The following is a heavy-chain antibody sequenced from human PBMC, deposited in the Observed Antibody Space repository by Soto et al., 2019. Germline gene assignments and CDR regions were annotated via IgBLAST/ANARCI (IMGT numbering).Heavy chain of an antibody. CDR3: AREQYYDFWSGYTYYYYYYMDV. Sequence: GGSLRLSCAASGFTFSSYGMHWVRQAPGKGLEWVAVIWYDGSNKYYADSVKGRFTISRDNSKNTLYLQMNSLRAEDTGLYYCAREQYYDFWSGYTYYYYYYMDVWGKGTTVTVSS. CDR1: GFTFSSYG. D-gene: IGHD3-3*01. CDR2: IWYDGSNK. J-gene: IGHJ6*03. V-gene: IGHV3-33*01.